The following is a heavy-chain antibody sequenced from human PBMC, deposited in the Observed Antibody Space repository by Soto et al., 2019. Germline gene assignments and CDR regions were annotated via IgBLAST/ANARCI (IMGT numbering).Heavy chain of an antibody. CDR1: GGSISGNYNY. D-gene: IGHD6-13*01. J-gene: IGHJ4*02. CDR2: ISYSGTT. V-gene: IGHV4-39*01. CDR3: ARVGGVPSSSPGVAH. Sequence: QLQLQESGPGLVKPSETLSLTCTVSGGSISGNYNYWGWIRQPPGKGLEWIGSISYSGTTNSNPSLKSRITISVDTSKNQFSLRLSSVTAIDTAVYYCARVGGVPSSSPGVAHWGQGILVTVSS.